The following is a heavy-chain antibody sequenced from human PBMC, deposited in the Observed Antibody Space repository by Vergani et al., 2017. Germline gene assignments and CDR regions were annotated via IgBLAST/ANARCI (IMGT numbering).Heavy chain of an antibody. CDR3: ARGRRPVASSYYDSSGYYLSDYFDY. CDR1: GYTFTGYY. CDR2: INPKSGGT. J-gene: IGHJ4*02. V-gene: IGHV1-2*02. Sequence: QVLLVQSGAEVKKPGASVKVSCKASGYTFTGYYMHWVRQAPGQGLEWMGWINPKSGGTNYAQKFQGRVTMTRDTSISTAYMELSRLRSDDTAVYYCARGRRPVASSYYDSSGYYLSDYFDYWGQGTLVPVSS. D-gene: IGHD3-22*01.